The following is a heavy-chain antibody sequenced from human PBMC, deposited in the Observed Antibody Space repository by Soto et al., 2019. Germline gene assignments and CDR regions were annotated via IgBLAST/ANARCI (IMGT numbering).Heavy chain of an antibody. D-gene: IGHD6-13*01. CDR2: ISSSSSYI. CDR1: GFTFRSYS. J-gene: IGHJ3*02. V-gene: IGHV3-21*01. CDR3: ARDRDNYSSSWYYAMDI. Sequence: GGSLSLSCAASGFTFRSYSMNWVRQAPGKGLEWVSYISSSSSYIYYADSVKGRFTISRDNAKNSLYLQMTSLRAEDTSLYDCARDRDNYSSSWYYAMDIWGQGTMVTVSS.